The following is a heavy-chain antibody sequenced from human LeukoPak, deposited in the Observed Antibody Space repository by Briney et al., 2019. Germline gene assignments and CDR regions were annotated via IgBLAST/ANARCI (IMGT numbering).Heavy chain of an antibody. CDR3: ARGSRSSGWFDY. D-gene: IGHD6-19*01. J-gene: IGHJ4*02. Sequence: HPGGSLRLSCAASGFTVSSNYMSWVRQAPGKGLEWVSVTYSGGSTYYADSVKGRFTISRDNSKNTLYLQMNSLRAEDTAVYYCARGSRSSGWFDYWGQGTLVTVSS. CDR2: TYSGGST. V-gene: IGHV3-53*01. CDR1: GFTVSSNY.